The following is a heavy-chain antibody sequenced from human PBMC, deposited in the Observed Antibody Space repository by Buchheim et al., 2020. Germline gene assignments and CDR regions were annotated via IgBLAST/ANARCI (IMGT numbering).Heavy chain of an antibody. CDR1: GGSFSGYY. CDR2: INHSGST. J-gene: IGHJ6*02. Sequence: QVQLQQWGAGLLKPSETLSLTCAVYGGSFSGYYWSWIRQPPGKGLEWIGEINHSGSTNYNPSLKSRVTISVDTSKNQFYLKLSSVTAADTAVYYCARVFSAEYYYYGMDVWGQGTT. D-gene: IGHD2-21*01. CDR3: ARVFSAEYYYYGMDV. V-gene: IGHV4-34*01.